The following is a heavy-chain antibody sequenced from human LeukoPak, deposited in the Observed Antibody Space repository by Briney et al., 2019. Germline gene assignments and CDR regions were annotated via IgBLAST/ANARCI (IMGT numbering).Heavy chain of an antibody. CDR3: SKRTPYDTSGPAFDY. CDR1: GWIFSRYG. CDR2: LSASEGHI. Sequence: PGGSLRLSCAASGWIFSRYGMNWVRQAPGEGLEGVSTLSASEGHIYYADSLKGRFTISRDNSKNTLYLQMKSLRAEETAVYYCSKRTPYDTSGPAFDYWGQGNLVTVSS. J-gene: IGHJ4*02. V-gene: IGHV3-23*01. D-gene: IGHD3-22*01.